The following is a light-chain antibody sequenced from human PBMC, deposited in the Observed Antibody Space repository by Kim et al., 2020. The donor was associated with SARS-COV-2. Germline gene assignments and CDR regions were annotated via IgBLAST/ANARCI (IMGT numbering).Light chain of an antibody. V-gene: IGKV3-20*01. CDR3: QQYGNSPYT. J-gene: IGKJ2*01. CDR1: QSVSSSY. Sequence: LSPWERATLSCRASQSVSSSYLGWYQQRPGQAPMLLIYGASSRATGIPDRFSGSGSRTDFTLTISRLEPEDFAVYYCQQYGNSPYTFGQGTKLEI. CDR2: GAS.